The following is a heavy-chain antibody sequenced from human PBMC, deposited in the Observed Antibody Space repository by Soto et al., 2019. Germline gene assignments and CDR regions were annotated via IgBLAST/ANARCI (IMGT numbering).Heavy chain of an antibody. D-gene: IGHD5-18*01. J-gene: IGHJ5*02. CDR1: GGSISSYY. CDR3: ARERGYKTNCFDP. CDR2: IYYSGST. Sequence: SETLSLTCTVSGGSISSYYWSWIRQPPGKGLEWIGYIYYSGSTNYNPSLKSRVTISVDTSKNQFSLKLSSVTAADTAVYYCARERGYKTNCFDPRGQGTLVTVSS. V-gene: IGHV4-59*01.